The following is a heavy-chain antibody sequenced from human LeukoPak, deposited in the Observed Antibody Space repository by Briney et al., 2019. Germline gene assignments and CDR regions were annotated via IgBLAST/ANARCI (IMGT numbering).Heavy chain of an antibody. J-gene: IGHJ4*02. CDR3: ARGRRGCSSTSCYVDY. D-gene: IGHD2-2*01. CDR1: GGSFSGYY. CDR2: INHSGST. V-gene: IGHV4-34*01. Sequence: PSETLSLTCAVYGGSFSGYYWSWIRQPPGKGLEWIGEINHSGSTNYNPSLKSRVTISVDTSKNQFSLKLSSVTAADTAVYYCARGRRGCSSTSCYVDYWGQGTLVTVSS.